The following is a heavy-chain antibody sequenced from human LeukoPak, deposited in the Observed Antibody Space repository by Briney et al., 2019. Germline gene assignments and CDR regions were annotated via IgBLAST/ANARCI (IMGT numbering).Heavy chain of an antibody. CDR1: GGSISSYY. V-gene: IGHV4-4*07. J-gene: IGHJ4*02. Sequence: SESLSLTCTVSGGSISSYYWSWIRQPAGKGLEWTGRIYTSGSTNYNPSLKSRVTMSVGTSKNQFSLKLSSVTAADTAVYYCARDDHDFWSGYYPDYWGQGTLVTVSS. CDR2: IYTSGST. CDR3: ARDDHDFWSGYYPDY. D-gene: IGHD3-3*01.